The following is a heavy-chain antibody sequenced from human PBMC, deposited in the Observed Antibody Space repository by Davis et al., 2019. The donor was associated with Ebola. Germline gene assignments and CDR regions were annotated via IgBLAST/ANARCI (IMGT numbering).Heavy chain of an antibody. D-gene: IGHD6-19*01. CDR3: AKDTSNVWFDV. CDR1: GCSISSSY. CDR2: LGLSADT. J-gene: IGHJ3*01. Sequence: ETLSLTCTVSGCSISSSYWSWIRQPPGKGLEWVSTLGLSADTYYADSVKGRFTISRDNTKNTLHLQMNSLRVEDTAIYYCAKDTSNVWFDVWGQGTMVTVSS. V-gene: IGHV3-23*01.